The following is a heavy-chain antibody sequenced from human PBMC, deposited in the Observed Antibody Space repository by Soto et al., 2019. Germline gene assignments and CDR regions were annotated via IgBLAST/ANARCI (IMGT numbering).Heavy chain of an antibody. CDR2: IIPIFGTA. J-gene: IGHJ4*02. Sequence: SVKVSCKASGGTFSSYAISWVRQAPGQGLEWMGGIIPIFGTANYAQKFQGRVTITADESTSTAYMELSSLRSEDTAVYYCAFAMVRGALSPRQYYFDYWGQGTLVTVSS. V-gene: IGHV1-69*13. D-gene: IGHD3-10*01. CDR3: AFAMVRGALSPRQYYFDY. CDR1: GGTFSSYA.